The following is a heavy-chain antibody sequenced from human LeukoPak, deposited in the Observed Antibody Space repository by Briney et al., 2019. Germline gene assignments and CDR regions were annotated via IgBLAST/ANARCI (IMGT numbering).Heavy chain of an antibody. J-gene: IGHJ1*01. Sequence: GGSLRHSCTAPGFTLGDYAMSWFRQAPGKGLEWVGFIRSKAYGGTTEYAASVKGRFTISTDDSKSIAYLQMNSLKTEDTAVYYCTRGAGTRSVQHWGQGTLVTVSS. D-gene: IGHD6-19*01. V-gene: IGHV3-49*03. CDR2: IRSKAYGGTT. CDR3: TRGAGTRSVQH. CDR1: GFTLGDYA.